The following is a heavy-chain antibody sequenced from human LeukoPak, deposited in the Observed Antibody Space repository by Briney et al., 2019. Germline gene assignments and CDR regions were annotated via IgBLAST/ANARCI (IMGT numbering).Heavy chain of an antibody. CDR3: ARGRIAYDSSGYYSSEYFQH. Sequence: SETLSLTCTVSGGSISSGDYYWSWIRQPPGKGLEWIGYIYYSGSTYYNPSLKSRVTISVDTSKNQFSLKLSSVTAADTAVYYCARGRIAYDSSGYYSSEYFQHWGQGTLVTVSS. J-gene: IGHJ1*01. V-gene: IGHV4-30-4*01. CDR1: GGSISSGDYY. CDR2: IYYSGST. D-gene: IGHD3-22*01.